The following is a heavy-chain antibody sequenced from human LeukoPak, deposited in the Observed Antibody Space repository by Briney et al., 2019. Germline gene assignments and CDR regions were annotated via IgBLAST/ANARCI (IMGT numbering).Heavy chain of an antibody. D-gene: IGHD2-2*02. J-gene: IGHJ4*02. V-gene: IGHV3-7*03. CDR2: IKQDGSEK. Sequence: GGSLRLSCSASGFTFSSYAMHWVRQAPGKGLEWVANIKQDGSEKYYVDSVKGRFTISRDNAKNSLYLQMNSLRAEDTAVYYCARLWGYCSSTSCYKWGQGTLVTVSS. CDR3: ARLWGYCSSTSCYK. CDR1: GFTFSSYA.